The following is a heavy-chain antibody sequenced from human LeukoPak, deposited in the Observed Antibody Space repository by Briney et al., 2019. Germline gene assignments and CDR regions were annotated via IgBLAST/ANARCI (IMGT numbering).Heavy chain of an antibody. J-gene: IGHJ4*02. D-gene: IGHD2-8*01. CDR3: ARDSGVFDY. Sequence: QSGGSLRLSCAASGCTFSRFSIHWVRQAPGKGLDWVAIISKDGSIKYYADSVKGRFTISRDNSENTLYLQMSSLRAEDTAIYYCARDSGVFDYWGQGTLVTVSS. CDR2: ISKDGSIK. V-gene: IGHV3-30*15. CDR1: GCTFSRFS.